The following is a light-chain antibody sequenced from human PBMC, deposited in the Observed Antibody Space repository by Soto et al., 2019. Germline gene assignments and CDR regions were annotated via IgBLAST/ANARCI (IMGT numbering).Light chain of an antibody. Sequence: DVQMTQSPSTLSASVGDRVTITCRASQTINNSLAWYQQKPGKAPKLLIYKASSLESGVPSRFSGSGSGTEFTLPISSLQPDDFATYYCQQYNDSSWTFGQGTKVEIK. J-gene: IGKJ1*01. CDR2: KAS. CDR3: QQYNDSSWT. V-gene: IGKV1-5*03. CDR1: QTINNS.